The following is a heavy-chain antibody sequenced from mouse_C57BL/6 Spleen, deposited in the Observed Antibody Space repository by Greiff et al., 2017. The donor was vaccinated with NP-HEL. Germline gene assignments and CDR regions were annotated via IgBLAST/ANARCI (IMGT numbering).Heavy chain of an antibody. CDR2: INPNNGGT. CDR1: GYTFTDYN. CDR3: ASFGYDKDAMDY. V-gene: IGHV1-22*01. D-gene: IGHD2-2*01. J-gene: IGHJ4*01. Sequence: VQLKQSGPELVKPGASVKMSCKASGYTFTDYNMHWVKQSHGKSLEWIGYINPNNGGTSYNQKFKGKATLTVNKSSSTAYMELRSLTSEDSAVYYCASFGYDKDAMDYWGQGTSVTVSS.